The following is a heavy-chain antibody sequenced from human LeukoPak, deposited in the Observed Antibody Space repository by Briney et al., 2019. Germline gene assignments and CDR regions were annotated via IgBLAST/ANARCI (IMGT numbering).Heavy chain of an antibody. CDR2: ISDSGGST. V-gene: IGHV3-23*01. J-gene: IGHJ4*02. D-gene: IGHD3/OR15-3a*01. Sequence: GGSLRLSCAVSGITLSNYGMNWVRQAPGKGLEWVAGISDSGGSTKYADSVKGRFTISRDNPKNTLFLQMNSLRAEDMAVYFCAKRGVVIRVILVGFHKEAHYFESWGQGALVTVSS. CDR1: GITLSNYG. CDR3: AKRGVVIRVILVGFHKEAHYFES.